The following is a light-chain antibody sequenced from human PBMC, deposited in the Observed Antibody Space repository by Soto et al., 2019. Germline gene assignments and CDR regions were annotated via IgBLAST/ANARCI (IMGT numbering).Light chain of an antibody. CDR3: QQYNGYPWT. CDR2: DAS. J-gene: IGKJ1*01. CDR1: RRISSW. V-gene: IGKV1-5*01. Sequence: DIQMTQSPSTLSASVGDRVTISCRASRRISSWLAWYQQQPGKAPKLLVYDASTLQSGVPSRFSGNDSGTEFTLTISRLQPEDLATYFCQQYNGYPWTFGQGTRVGIK.